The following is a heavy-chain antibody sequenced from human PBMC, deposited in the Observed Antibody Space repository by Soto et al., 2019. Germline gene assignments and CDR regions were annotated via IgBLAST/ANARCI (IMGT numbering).Heavy chain of an antibody. CDR1: VFTFSTYE. Sequence: GSLRLSCVASVFTFSTYEMNWVRQAPGKGLEWVSSINRASIYIYYADSVRGRFTISRDNAKNSLYLQMDSLRVEDTAVYYCARRTVTTYHYFDYWGQGTLVTVSS. CDR3: ARRTVTTYHYFDY. D-gene: IGHD4-17*01. V-gene: IGHV3-21*01. J-gene: IGHJ4*02. CDR2: INRASIYI.